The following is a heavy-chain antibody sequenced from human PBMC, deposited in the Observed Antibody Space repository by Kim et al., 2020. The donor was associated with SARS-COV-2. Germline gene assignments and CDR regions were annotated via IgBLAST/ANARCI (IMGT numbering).Heavy chain of an antibody. CDR1: GGSFSGYY. J-gene: IGHJ6*01. Sequence: SETLSLTCAVYGGSFSGYYWSWIRQPPGKGLEWIGEINHSGSTNYNPSLKSRVTISVDTSKNQFSLKLSSVTAADTAVYYCARGRYPPIAAAGNVNYYY. CDR3: ARGRYPPIAAAGNVNYYY. V-gene: IGHV4-34*01. CDR2: INHSGST. D-gene: IGHD6-13*01.